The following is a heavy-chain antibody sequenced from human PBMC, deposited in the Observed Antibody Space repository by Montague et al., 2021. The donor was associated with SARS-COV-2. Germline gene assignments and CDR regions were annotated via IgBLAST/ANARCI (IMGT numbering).Heavy chain of an antibody. J-gene: IGHJ6*02. CDR1: GGSVSSGSYY. CDR3: ARDPWRITIFGVVTRYGMDA. Sequence: SETLSLTCTVSGGSVSSGSYYWSWIRQPPGKGLEWIGYIYYSGSTNYNPSLKSRVTISVDTSKNQFSLKLSSVTATDTAVYYCARDPWRITIFGVVTRYGMDAWGQGTTVTVSS. V-gene: IGHV4-61*01. CDR2: IYYSGST. D-gene: IGHD3-3*01.